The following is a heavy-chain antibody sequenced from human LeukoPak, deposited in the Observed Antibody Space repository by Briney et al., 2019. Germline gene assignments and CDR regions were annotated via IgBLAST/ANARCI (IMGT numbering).Heavy chain of an antibody. CDR3: TWMATIFTVDY. CDR2: IRNDRIT. D-gene: IGHD5-12*01. J-gene: IGHJ4*02. CDR1: GLTFSDAW. V-gene: IGHV3-15*01. Sequence: PGGSLRLSCVLSGLTFSDAWMSWVRQPPRKGLDSVRRIRNDRITDYAAPVQGRFSISRDNSKNTFYLQSNSLRTEDTGMYFCTWMATIFTVDYWGQGTLVTVSS.